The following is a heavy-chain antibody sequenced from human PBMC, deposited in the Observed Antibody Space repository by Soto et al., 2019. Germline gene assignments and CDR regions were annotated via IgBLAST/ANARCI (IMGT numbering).Heavy chain of an antibody. D-gene: IGHD2-2*01. CDR1: GGTFGSYA. J-gene: IGHJ6*02. V-gene: IGHV1-69*01. Sequence: QVQLVQSGAEVKKPGSSVKVSCKASGGTFGSYAITWVRRAPGQGLEWLGGIIPILNSPAYAQKFQARVVITADEITNTAYIGLNSLRFDDTAVYYCAREAPYCTSATCPKFYDMDVWGQGTTVTVAS. CDR3: AREAPYCTSATCPKFYDMDV. CDR2: IIPILNSP.